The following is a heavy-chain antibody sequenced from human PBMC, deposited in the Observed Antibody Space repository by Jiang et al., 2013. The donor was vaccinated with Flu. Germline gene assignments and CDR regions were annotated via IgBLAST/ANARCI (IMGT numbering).Heavy chain of an antibody. J-gene: IGHJ5*02. CDR3: ARFIDLLTGDDR. Sequence: GAEVKKPGDSLKISCKGSGYSFTTYWLGWARQMPGKGLEWMGVIYPGDSDTRYSPSFQGRVTISADKSINTAYLQWSSLKASDTAMYYCARFIDLLTGDDRWGQGTLVTVSS. CDR1: GYSFTTYW. D-gene: IGHD3-9*01. CDR2: IYPGDSDT. V-gene: IGHV5-51*01.